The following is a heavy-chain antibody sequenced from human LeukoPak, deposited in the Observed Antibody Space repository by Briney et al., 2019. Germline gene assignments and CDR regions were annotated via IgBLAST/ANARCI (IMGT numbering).Heavy chain of an antibody. Sequence: GGSLRLSCAASGFTFSGYSMNWVRQAPGKGREWISYISTSSSVIYYADSVKGRFTISRDNAKNSLFLQMNSLRAEDTAVYYCARPRNYYGHDYWGQGTLVTVSS. CDR2: ISTSSSVI. CDR1: GFTFSGYS. J-gene: IGHJ4*02. CDR3: ARPRNYYGHDY. D-gene: IGHD3-10*01. V-gene: IGHV3-48*04.